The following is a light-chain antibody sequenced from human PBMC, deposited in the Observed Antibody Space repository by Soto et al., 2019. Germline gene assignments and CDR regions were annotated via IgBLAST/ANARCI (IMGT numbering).Light chain of an antibody. CDR2: TAS. CDR1: RDIGDR. V-gene: IGKV1-12*01. J-gene: IGKJ1*01. Sequence: MTQSPATPSASVGDRVTITFRASRDIGDRLAWFRHKPGKAPQLLIQTASTLVRETPSRFSGSGSGTDFLLTINNLQPEDFATYYCLQASTFPRTFGQRTKVDIK. CDR3: LQASTFPRT.